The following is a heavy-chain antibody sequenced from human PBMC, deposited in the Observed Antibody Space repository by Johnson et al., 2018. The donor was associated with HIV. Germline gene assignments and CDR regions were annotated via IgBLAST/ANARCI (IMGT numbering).Heavy chain of an antibody. D-gene: IGHD3-22*01. CDR1: GFTFDDYG. J-gene: IGHJ3*02. CDR2: IKWSGGST. Sequence: QLVESGGGVVRPGGSLRLSCAASGFTFDDYGMSWVRQGPGKRLEWVSGIKWSGGSTGYADSVKARFMISRDNAKNSLYLQMNSLRVEDTAVYYCAREGSSGYYDAFDIWGQGTMVTVSS. CDR3: AREGSSGYYDAFDI. V-gene: IGHV3-20*04.